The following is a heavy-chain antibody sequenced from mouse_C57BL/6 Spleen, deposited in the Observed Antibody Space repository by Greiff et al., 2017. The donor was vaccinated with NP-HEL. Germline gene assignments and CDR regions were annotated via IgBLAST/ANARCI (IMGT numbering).Heavy chain of an antibody. V-gene: IGHV5-9*01. CDR1: GFTFSSYT. J-gene: IGHJ2*01. Sequence: DVMLVESGGGLVKPGGSLKLSCAASGFTFSSYTMSWVRQTPEKRLEWVATISGGGGNTYYPDSVKGRFTISRDNAKNTLYLQMSSLRSEDTALYYCARQKPFTLFDYWGQGTTLTVSS. CDR3: ARQKPFTLFDY. CDR2: ISGGGGNT.